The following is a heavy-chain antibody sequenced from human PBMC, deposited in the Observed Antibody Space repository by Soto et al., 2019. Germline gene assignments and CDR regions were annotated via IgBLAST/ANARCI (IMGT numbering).Heavy chain of an antibody. V-gene: IGHV4-39*01. CDR1: GGSISSSSYY. Sequence: PSETLSLTCTVSGGSISSSSYYWGWIRQPPGKGLEWIGSIYYSGSTYYNPSLKSRVTISVDTSKNQFSLKLSSVTAADTAVYYCERGTITIFGVVTFDYWGQGTLVTVSS. CDR3: ERGTITIFGVVTFDY. J-gene: IGHJ4*02. D-gene: IGHD3-3*01. CDR2: IYYSGST.